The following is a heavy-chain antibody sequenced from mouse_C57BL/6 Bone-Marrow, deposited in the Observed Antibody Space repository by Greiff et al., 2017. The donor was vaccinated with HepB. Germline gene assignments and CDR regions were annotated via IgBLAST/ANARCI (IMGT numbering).Heavy chain of an antibody. J-gene: IGHJ2*01. Sequence: EVKLMESGGGLVQPGGSLKLSCAASGFTFSDYYMYWVRQTPEKRLEWVAYISNGGGSTYYPDTVKGRFTISRDNAKNTLYLQMSRLKSEDTAMYYGARQGDCLDYWGQGTTLTVSS. CDR2: ISNGGGST. CDR3: ARQGDCLDY. CDR1: GFTFSDYY. V-gene: IGHV5-12*01. D-gene: IGHD2-13*01.